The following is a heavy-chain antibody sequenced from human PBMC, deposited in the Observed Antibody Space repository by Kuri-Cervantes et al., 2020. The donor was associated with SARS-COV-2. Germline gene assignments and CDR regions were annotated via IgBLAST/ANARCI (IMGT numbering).Heavy chain of an antibody. CDR1: VGSISSYY. CDR2: IYYSGST. CDR3: ARHARGWYRDDY. D-gene: IGHD6-19*01. Sequence: SETLSLTCTVSVGSISSYYWSWIRQPPGKGLEWIGSIYYSGSTYYNPSLKSRVTISVDTSKNQFSLKLSSVTAADTAVYYCARHARGWYRDDYWGQGTLVTVSS. J-gene: IGHJ4*02. V-gene: IGHV4-59*05.